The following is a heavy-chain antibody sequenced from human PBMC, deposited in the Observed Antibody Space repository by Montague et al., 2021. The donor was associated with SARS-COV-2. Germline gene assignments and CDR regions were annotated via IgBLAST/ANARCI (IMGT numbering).Heavy chain of an antibody. Sequence: SETLSLACVLYGGSFSGDNWSWIRQPPGKGLEWIGQINHSGSTNYNPSLKSRVTMSVDTSKNQFSLNLRSVTAADTAMYHCAREPGVLDTYYYGMDVWGQGTTVTVSS. V-gene: IGHV4-34*01. CDR1: GGSFSGDN. CDR2: INHSGST. J-gene: IGHJ6*02. CDR3: AREPGVLDTYYYGMDV. D-gene: IGHD3/OR15-3a*01.